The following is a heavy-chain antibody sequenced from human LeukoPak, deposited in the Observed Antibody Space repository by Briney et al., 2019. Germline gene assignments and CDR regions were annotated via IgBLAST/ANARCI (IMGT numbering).Heavy chain of an antibody. D-gene: IGHD6-6*01. CDR1: GYTFTSYD. J-gene: IGHJ5*02. CDR2: MNPNSGNT. V-gene: IGHV1-8*03. Sequence: ASVKVSCKASGYTFTSYDINWVRQATGQGLEWMGWMNPNSGNTGYAQKFQGRDTITRNTSISTAYMELSSLRSEDTAVYYCARGKSTSLYSSSSYNWFDPWGQGTLVTVSS. CDR3: ARGKSTSLYSSSSYNWFDP.